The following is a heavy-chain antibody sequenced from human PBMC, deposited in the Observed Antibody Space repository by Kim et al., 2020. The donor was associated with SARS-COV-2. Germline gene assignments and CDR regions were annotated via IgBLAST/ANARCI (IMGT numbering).Heavy chain of an antibody. CDR3: ARGSVYSSSWYVHYYYGMDV. D-gene: IGHD6-13*01. CDR1: GFTFSSYD. V-gene: IGHV3-13*04. CDR2: IGTAGDT. Sequence: GGSLRLSCAASGFTFSSYDMHWVRQATGKGLEWVSAIGTAGDTYYPGSVKGRFTISRENAKNSLYLQMNSLRAGDTAVYYCARGSVYSSSWYVHYYYGMDVWGKGTTVTVSS. J-gene: IGHJ6*04.